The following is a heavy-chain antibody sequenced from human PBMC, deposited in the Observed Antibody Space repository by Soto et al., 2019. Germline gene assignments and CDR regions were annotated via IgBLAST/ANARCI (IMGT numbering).Heavy chain of an antibody. CDR2: IIPIFGTA. V-gene: IGHV1-69*01. CDR3: ARALDSHYDSSGYYYSFFDY. J-gene: IGHJ4*02. D-gene: IGHD3-22*01. CDR1: GGTFSSYA. Sequence: QVQLVQSGAEVKKPGSSVKVSCKASGGTFSSYAISWVRQAPGQGLEWMGGIIPIFGTANYAQKFQGRVTITADESTSTPYMELSSLRSEDTAVYYCARALDSHYDSSGYYYSFFDYRGQGTLVTVSS.